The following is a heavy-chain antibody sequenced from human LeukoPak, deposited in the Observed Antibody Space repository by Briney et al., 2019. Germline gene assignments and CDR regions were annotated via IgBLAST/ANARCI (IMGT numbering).Heavy chain of an antibody. Sequence: GASVKVSCKASGGTFSSYAFSWVRQAPGQGLEWMGGIIPIFGTANYAQKFQGRVTITADESTSTAYMELSSLRSEDTAVYYCAKGSTYSSGWHDPDDAFDIWGQGTMVTVSS. CDR2: IIPIFGTA. J-gene: IGHJ3*02. CDR3: AKGSTYSSGWHDPDDAFDI. V-gene: IGHV1-69*13. D-gene: IGHD6-19*01. CDR1: GGTFSSYA.